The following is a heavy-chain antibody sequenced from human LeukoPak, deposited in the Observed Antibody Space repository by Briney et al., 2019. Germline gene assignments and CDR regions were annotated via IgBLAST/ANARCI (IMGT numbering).Heavy chain of an antibody. D-gene: IGHD5-18*01. Sequence: ASVKVSGKASGYTFTGYYMHWVRQAPGQGLEWMGWINPNSGGTNYAQKFQGRVTMTRDTSISTAYMELSRLRSDDTAVYYCASANDGGYSYDSWGQGTLVTVSS. CDR2: INPNSGGT. V-gene: IGHV1-2*02. CDR3: ASANDGGYSYDS. J-gene: IGHJ4*02. CDR1: GYTFTGYY.